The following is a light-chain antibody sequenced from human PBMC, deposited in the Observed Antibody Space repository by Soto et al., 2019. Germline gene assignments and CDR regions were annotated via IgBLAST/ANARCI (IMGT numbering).Light chain of an antibody. CDR2: NND. Sequence: QSVLTQTPSASGSPGQRVTISCSGSSSNIGRNTVDWYQQFPGTAPKLLIFNNDQRPAGVPDRFSASKSGTSASLAISGLQSEDETDYYCAVWDDSLNGVIFGGGTKVTVL. J-gene: IGLJ2*01. CDR3: AVWDDSLNGVI. CDR1: SSNIGRNT. V-gene: IGLV1-44*01.